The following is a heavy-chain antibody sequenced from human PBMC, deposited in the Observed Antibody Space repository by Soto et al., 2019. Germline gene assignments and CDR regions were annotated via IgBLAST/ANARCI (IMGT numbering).Heavy chain of an antibody. Sequence: GGSLRLSCAASGFTFSKFWMHWVRHAPGKGLVWVSRIKNDGTASYADSVEGRFTISRDNAKNTLYLQMNSLRTEDTATYCCTMDRNSYYLDGWGKGTTVTVSS. J-gene: IGHJ6*03. CDR2: IKNDGTA. CDR3: TMDRNSYYLDG. CDR1: GFTFSKFW. D-gene: IGHD3-10*01. V-gene: IGHV3-74*01.